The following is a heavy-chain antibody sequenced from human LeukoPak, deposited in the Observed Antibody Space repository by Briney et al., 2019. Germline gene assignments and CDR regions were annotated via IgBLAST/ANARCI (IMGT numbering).Heavy chain of an antibody. CDR2: IYNSGSP. Sequence: SETLSLTCTVSGCSLSSGDYYYTWIRQPPGKGLEWIGFIYNSGSPYYIPSLKSRSTISIDTSKIQFSLKLRSVTAADTAVYYCARGLGYCSSTSCPTDAFDIWGQGTMVTVSS. CDR3: ARGLGYCSSTSCPTDAFDI. J-gene: IGHJ3*02. D-gene: IGHD2-2*01. V-gene: IGHV4-30-4*08. CDR1: GCSLSSGDYY.